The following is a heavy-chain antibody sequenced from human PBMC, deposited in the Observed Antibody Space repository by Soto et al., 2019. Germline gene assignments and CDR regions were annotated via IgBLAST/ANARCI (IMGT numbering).Heavy chain of an antibody. CDR2: IIPIFGTA. CDR3: ARDGTQTYYYDSSGYGARFDY. Sequence: QVQLVQSGAEVKKPGSSVKVSCKASGGTFSSYAISWVRQAPGQGLEWMGGIIPIFGTANYAQKFQGRVTITADESTSTAYMELSSLRSEDTAVYYCARDGTQTYYYDSSGYGARFDYWGQGTLVTVSS. J-gene: IGHJ4*02. CDR1: GGTFSSYA. D-gene: IGHD3-22*01. V-gene: IGHV1-69*12.